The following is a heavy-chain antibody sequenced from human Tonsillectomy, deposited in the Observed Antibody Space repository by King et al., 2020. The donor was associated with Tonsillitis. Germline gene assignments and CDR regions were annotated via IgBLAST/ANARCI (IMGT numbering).Heavy chain of an antibody. V-gene: IGHV3-11*05. CDR2: ISGNSIYT. J-gene: IGHJ5*02. Sequence: VQLVESGGGLVKPGGSLRLSCAASGFTFSDYYMSWIRQAPGKGLEWVSYISGNSIYTNYADSVQGRFTISRDNARNSLYLQMNSLRAEDTAIYYCARDSRSAGWFDPGGRGTLGTVSS. CDR3: ARDSRSAGWFDP. CDR1: GFTFSDYY.